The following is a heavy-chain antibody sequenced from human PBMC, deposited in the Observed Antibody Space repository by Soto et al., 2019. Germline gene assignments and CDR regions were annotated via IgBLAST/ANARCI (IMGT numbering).Heavy chain of an antibody. D-gene: IGHD6-13*01. CDR1: GGSIISGDYY. Sequence: SETLSLTCTVSGGSIISGDYYCGWIRQPPWNGLEWIGYIYYSGSTYYNPSLKSRVTISVDTSKNQFSLKLSSVTAADTAVYYCARDRSIAAAGGGDYYYGMDVWGQGTTVTVSS. CDR2: IYYSGST. CDR3: ARDRSIAAAGGGDYYYGMDV. V-gene: IGHV4-30-4*01. J-gene: IGHJ6*02.